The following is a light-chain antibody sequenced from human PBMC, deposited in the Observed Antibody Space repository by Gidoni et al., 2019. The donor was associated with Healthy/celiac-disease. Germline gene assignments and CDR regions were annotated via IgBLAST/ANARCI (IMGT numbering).Light chain of an antibody. Sequence: EIVLTQSTATLSLSPGERATLSCRASQSVSSYLAWYQPKPGQAPRLLIYDASNRATGIPARFSGSGSGTDFTLTISSLEPEDFAVYYCQQRSNWPRYTFGQGTKLEIK. CDR2: DAS. CDR3: QQRSNWPRYT. J-gene: IGKJ2*01. CDR1: QSVSSY. V-gene: IGKV3-11*01.